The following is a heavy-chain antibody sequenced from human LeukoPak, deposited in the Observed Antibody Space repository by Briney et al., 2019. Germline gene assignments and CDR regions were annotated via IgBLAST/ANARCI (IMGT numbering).Heavy chain of an antibody. Sequence: GGSLRLSCAASGFTFTSYAMSWVRQAPGKGLEWVSTISGSGDSTYYADSVKGRFTISRGNSRNTLYLQMNSLRAEDTAVYYCAKRYCIRTSCYREIDYWGQGTLVTVSS. CDR1: GFTFTSYA. V-gene: IGHV3-23*01. CDR2: ISGSGDST. J-gene: IGHJ4*02. CDR3: AKRYCIRTSCYREIDY. D-gene: IGHD2-2*02.